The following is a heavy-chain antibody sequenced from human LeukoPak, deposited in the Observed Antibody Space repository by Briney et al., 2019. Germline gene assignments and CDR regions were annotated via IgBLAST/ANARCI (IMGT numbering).Heavy chain of an antibody. Sequence: SSETLSLTCTVSGGSISSSSYYWGWIRQPPGKGLEWIGSIYYSGSTYYNPSLKSRVTISVDTSKNQFSLKLCSVTAADTAVYYCARGPAAIVFDYWGQGTLVTVSS. CDR3: ARGPAAIVFDY. V-gene: IGHV4-39*01. J-gene: IGHJ4*02. D-gene: IGHD2-2*01. CDR1: GGSISSSSYY. CDR2: IYYSGST.